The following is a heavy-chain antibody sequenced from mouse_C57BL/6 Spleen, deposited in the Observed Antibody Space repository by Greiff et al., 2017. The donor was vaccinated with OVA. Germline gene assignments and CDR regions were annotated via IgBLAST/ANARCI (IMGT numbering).Heavy chain of an antibody. D-gene: IGHD1-1*01. CDR2: ISYDGSN. V-gene: IGHV3-6*01. CDR1: GYSITSGYY. CDR3: ASYYYGSSYYWYFDV. Sequence: DVKLEESGPGLVKPSQSLSLTCSVTGYSITSGYYWNWIRQFPGNKLEWMGYISYDGSNNYNPSLKNRISITRDTSKNQFFLKLNSVTTEDTATYYCASYYYGSSYYWYFDVWGTGTTVTVSS. J-gene: IGHJ1*03.